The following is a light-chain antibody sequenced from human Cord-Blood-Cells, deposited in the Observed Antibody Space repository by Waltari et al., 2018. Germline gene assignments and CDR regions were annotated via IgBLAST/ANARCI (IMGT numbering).Light chain of an antibody. J-gene: IGKJ1*01. CDR1: QSVLYSSNNKNY. V-gene: IGKV4-1*01. CDR2: WAS. CDR3: QQYYSTPLT. Sequence: IVMTQSPDYLAVSLGERATINCKSSQSVLYSSNNKNYLAWYQQKPGHPPKLLIYWASTRESGVPDRFSGSGSGTDFTLTISSLQAEDVAVYYCQQYYSTPLTFGQGTKVEIK.